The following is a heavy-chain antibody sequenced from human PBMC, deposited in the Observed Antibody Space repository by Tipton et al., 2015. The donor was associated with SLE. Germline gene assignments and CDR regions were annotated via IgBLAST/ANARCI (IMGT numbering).Heavy chain of an antibody. CDR2: IYYTGSA. CDR3: AGVLGYCTGGVCYYYYGMDV. Sequence: TLSLTCTVSGGSISSPTYYWGWVRQPPGKGLEWIGSIYYTGSAYYNPSLKSRLTISVDTSKNQFSLKLSSVTAADTAVYYCAGVLGYCTGGVCYYYYGMDVWGQGTTVTVSS. V-gene: IGHV4-39*07. D-gene: IGHD2-8*02. J-gene: IGHJ6*02. CDR1: GGSISSPTYY.